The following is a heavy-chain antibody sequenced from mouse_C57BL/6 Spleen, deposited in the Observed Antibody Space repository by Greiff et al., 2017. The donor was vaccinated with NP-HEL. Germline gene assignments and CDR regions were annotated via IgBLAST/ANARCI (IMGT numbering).Heavy chain of an antibody. CDR1: GYSITSGYY. D-gene: IGHD2-14*01. CDR3: AEYDEDWYFDV. CDR2: ISYDGSN. Sequence: EVKVEESGPGLVKPSQSLSLTCSVTGYSITSGYYWNWIRQFPGNKLEWMGYISYDGSNNYNPSLKNRISITRDTSKNQFFLKLNSVTTEDTATYYCAEYDEDWYFDVWGTGTTVTVSS. V-gene: IGHV3-6*01. J-gene: IGHJ1*03.